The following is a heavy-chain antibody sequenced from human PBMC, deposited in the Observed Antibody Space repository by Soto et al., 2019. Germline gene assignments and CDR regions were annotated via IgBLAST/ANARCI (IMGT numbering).Heavy chain of an antibody. CDR3: ARGPGGPDGPGDY. CDR2: INAGNGNT. V-gene: IGHV1-3*01. D-gene: IGHD2-15*01. CDR1: GYTFTIYA. J-gene: IGHJ4*02. Sequence: QVQLVESGAEVKKPGASVKVSCKASGYTFTIYAMHWMRQAPGQRLEWMGWINAGNGNTKYSQKFQGRVTITRDTSASTAYMELSSLRSEDTAVYYCARGPGGPDGPGDYWGQGTLVTVSS.